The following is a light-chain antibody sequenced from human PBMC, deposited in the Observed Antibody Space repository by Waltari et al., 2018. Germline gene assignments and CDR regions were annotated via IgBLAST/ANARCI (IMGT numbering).Light chain of an antibody. Sequence: LXVXXGXXASISCRSSQSLLHSSGYNYLAWYLQKPGQSPQLLIYLGSNRASGVPDRFSGSGSGTDFILKISRVEAEDVGVYYCMQALQDLFTFGPGTKVDIK. V-gene: IGKV2-28*01. J-gene: IGKJ3*01. CDR2: LGS. CDR3: MQALQDLFT. CDR1: QSLLHSSGYNY.